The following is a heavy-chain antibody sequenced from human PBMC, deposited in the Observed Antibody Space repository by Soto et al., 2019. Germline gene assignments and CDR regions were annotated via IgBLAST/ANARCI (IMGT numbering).Heavy chain of an antibody. V-gene: IGHV3-9*01. CDR2: ISWNSGNI. Sequence: VQLVESGGGLVQPGRSLRLSCAASGFTFDDYAMHWVRQAPGKGLEWVSGISWNSGNIGYADSVKGRFTISRDNAKNSLYLQMNSLRAEDTALYYCAKDRGGIRGGVDYWGQGTLVTVSS. D-gene: IGHD3-10*01. CDR3: AKDRGGIRGGVDY. J-gene: IGHJ4*02. CDR1: GFTFDDYA.